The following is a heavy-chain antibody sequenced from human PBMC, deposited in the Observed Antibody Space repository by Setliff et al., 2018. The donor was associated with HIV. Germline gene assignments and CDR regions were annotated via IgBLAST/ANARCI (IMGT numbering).Heavy chain of an antibody. V-gene: IGHV5-51*01. J-gene: IGHJ3*02. CDR2: INPYDSDT. CDR3: ARGSSSWNNDGFDI. D-gene: IGHD6-13*01. Sequence: ESLKISCKGSGYSFTSYWIGWVRQMPGKGLEWMGIINPYDSDTRCSPSFQGQATISADKSISTAYLQWSSLKASDTAMYYCARGSSSWNNDGFDIWGQGTMVTVSS. CDR1: GYSFTSYW.